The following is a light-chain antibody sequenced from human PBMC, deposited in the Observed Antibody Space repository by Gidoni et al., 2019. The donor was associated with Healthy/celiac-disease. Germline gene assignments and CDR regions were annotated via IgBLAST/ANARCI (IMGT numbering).Light chain of an antibody. CDR1: QRISSW. V-gene: IGKV1-5*03. Sequence: DIQMTLSPSTLSASVGDRVTITCRASQRISSWLAWYQQKPGKAPKLLIYKASSLESGGTTRCSGSGSGTEFTLTISSLQPDDFATYYCQQYNSYARTFGQGTKVEIK. CDR3: QQYNSYART. CDR2: KAS. J-gene: IGKJ1*01.